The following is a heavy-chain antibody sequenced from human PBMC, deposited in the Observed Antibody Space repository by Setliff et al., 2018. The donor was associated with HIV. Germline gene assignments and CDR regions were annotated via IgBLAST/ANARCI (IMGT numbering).Heavy chain of an antibody. CDR2: MNPNSGNT. CDR1: GYTFTSSD. J-gene: IGHJ3*02. D-gene: IGHD4-4*01. CDR3: ARSHAVAFDI. Sequence: ASVKVSCKASGYTFTSSDINWVRQATGQGLEWMGWMNPNSGNTGYAQKFQGRVTMTRDTSTSTVYMELSSLRSEDTAVYYCARSHAVAFDIWGQGTMVTVSS. V-gene: IGHV1-8*02.